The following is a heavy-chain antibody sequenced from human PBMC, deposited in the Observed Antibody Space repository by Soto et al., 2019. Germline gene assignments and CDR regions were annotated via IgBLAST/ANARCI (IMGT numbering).Heavy chain of an antibody. Sequence: QVQLVQSGAEVKKPGASVKVSCKASGYTFTTYAMHWVRQAPGQRLEWMGWMHAGNDNTTYSQKFQGRVTITRDTSASTAYMELTSPSSEDTALYYSAREGSFIAYYSGQGTLVTLSS. CDR3: AREGSFIAYY. CDR1: GYTFTTYA. V-gene: IGHV1-3*01. D-gene: IGHD3-16*02. CDR2: MHAGNDNT. J-gene: IGHJ4*02.